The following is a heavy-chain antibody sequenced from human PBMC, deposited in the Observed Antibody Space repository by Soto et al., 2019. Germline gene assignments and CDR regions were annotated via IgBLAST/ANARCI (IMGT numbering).Heavy chain of an antibody. J-gene: IGHJ5*02. CDR2: INYSGST. CDR3: ARQGAWFSP. CDR1: GGSIRSYY. V-gene: IGHV4-59*08. Sequence: VQLQESGPGLVKPSETLSLTCTVRGGSIRSYYWSWIRQPPGKGLEWMGSINYSGSTNYKTSLTSRVTASGDTSNNQFSLNLNSATAADPALYYCARQGAWFSPWGQGTLVTGSS.